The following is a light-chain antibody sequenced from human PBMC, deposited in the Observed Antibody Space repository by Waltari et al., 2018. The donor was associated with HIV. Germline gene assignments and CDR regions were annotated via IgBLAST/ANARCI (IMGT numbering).Light chain of an antibody. J-gene: IGKJ2*01. Sequence: DIQMTQSPSSLSASLGDRVTITCRASQSINTYLSLYQQRPGKTPKLLIYAASILQSGVPSRFSGGGSGTDFTLTISSLQPEDFATYYCQQSYSTPYTFGQGTKLEIK. V-gene: IGKV1-39*01. CDR2: AAS. CDR1: QSINTY. CDR3: QQSYSTPYT.